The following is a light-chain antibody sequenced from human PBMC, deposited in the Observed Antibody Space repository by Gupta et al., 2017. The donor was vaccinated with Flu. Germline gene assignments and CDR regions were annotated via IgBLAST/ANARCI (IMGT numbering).Light chain of an antibody. Sequence: ALGQTARITCGGDNIGANSVHWYRQRPGQAPQLIIYKNNKRPSGLPDRFSGSNSGSTATLTIDGAQAGDEADYYCQVWVSSNAFFGGGTKLTVL. CDR2: KNN. V-gene: IGLV3-9*01. J-gene: IGLJ2*01. CDR1: NIGANS. CDR3: QVWVSSNAF.